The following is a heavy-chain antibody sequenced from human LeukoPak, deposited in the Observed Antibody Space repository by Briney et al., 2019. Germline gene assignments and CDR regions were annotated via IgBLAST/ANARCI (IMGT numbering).Heavy chain of an antibody. Sequence: GGSLRLSCAASGFTFNSYAMSWVRQAPEKGLEWVATISGSGGGTYYADSVKGRFTISRDDSKNTLYLQMKSLRAEDTAVYYCAKDLGRYRNNYFDYWGQGTLVTVSS. CDR2: ISGSGGGT. CDR3: AKDLGRYRNNYFDY. CDR1: GFTFNSYA. V-gene: IGHV3-23*01. J-gene: IGHJ4*02. D-gene: IGHD1-26*01.